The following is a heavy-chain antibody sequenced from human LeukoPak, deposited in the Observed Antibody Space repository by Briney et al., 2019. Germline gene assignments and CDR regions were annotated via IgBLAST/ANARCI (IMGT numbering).Heavy chain of an antibody. CDR3: ARGPIVVVPAAIPAFDY. CDR2: IYTSGST. D-gene: IGHD2-2*02. J-gene: IGHJ4*02. V-gene: IGHV4-4*07. CDR1: GGSISSYY. Sequence: PSETLSLTCTVSGGSISSYYWSWIRQPAGKGLEWIGRIYTSGSTNYSPSLKSRVTMSVDTSKNQFSLKLSSVTAADTAVYYCARGPIVVVPAAIPAFDYWGQGTLVTVSS.